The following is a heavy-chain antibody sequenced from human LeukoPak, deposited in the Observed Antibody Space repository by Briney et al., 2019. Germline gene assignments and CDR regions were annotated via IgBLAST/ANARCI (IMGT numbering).Heavy chain of an antibody. V-gene: IGHV1-18*04. D-gene: IGHD5-18*01. J-gene: IGHJ4*02. CDR3: ATVDTAMVHFDY. CDR1: GYTFTSYG. Sequence: ASVKVTCKASGYTFTSYGISWVRQAPGQGLEWMGWISAYNGNTNYAQKLQGRVTMTTDTSTSTAYMELRSLRSDDTAVYYCATVDTAMVHFDYWGQGTLVTVSS. CDR2: ISAYNGNT.